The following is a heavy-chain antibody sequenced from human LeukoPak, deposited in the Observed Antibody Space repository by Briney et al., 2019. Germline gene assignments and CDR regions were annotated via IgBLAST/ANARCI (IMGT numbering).Heavy chain of an antibody. CDR3: ARDRHDSSEEDYFDY. V-gene: IGHV3-30*03. CDR1: GFTFSSYG. J-gene: IGHJ4*02. CDR2: ISYDGSNK. D-gene: IGHD3-22*01. Sequence: GRSLRLSCAASGFTFSSYGMHWVRQAPGKGLEWVAVISYDGSNKYYADSVKGRFTISRDNSKNTLYLQMNSLRAEDTAVYYCARDRHDSSEEDYFDYWGQGTLVTVSS.